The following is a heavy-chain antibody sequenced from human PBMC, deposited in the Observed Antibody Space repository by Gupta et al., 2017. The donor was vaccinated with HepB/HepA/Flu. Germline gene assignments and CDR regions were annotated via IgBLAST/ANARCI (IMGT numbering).Heavy chain of an antibody. Sequence: QVQLQQWGAGLLKPSETLSLTCAVYGGSFSGYYWSWIRQPPGKGLEWIGEINHSGSTNYNPSLKSRVTISVDTSKNQFSLKLSSVTAADTAVYYCARSRGGSGWYRPLPYGMDVWGQGTTVTVSS. D-gene: IGHD6-19*01. CDR3: ARSRGGSGWYRPLPYGMDV. CDR1: GGSFSGYY. J-gene: IGHJ6*02. CDR2: INHSGST. V-gene: IGHV4-34*01.